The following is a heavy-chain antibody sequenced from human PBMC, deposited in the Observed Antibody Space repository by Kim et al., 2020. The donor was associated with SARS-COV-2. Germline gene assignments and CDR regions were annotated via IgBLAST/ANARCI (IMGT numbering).Heavy chain of an antibody. CDR2: ISYDGSNK. D-gene: IGHD3-3*01. V-gene: IGHV3-30-3*01. Sequence: GGSLRLSCAASGFTFSSYAMHWVRQAPGKGLEWVAVISYDGSNKYYADSVKGRFTISRDNSKNTLYLQMNSLRAEDTAVYYCARPVRNIDFWSGYYTRGGWFDPWGQGTLVTVSS. CDR3: ARPVRNIDFWSGYYTRGGWFDP. CDR1: GFTFSSYA. J-gene: IGHJ5*02.